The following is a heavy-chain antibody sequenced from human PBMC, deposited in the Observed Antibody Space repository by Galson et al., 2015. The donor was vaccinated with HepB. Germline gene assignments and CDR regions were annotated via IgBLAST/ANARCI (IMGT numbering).Heavy chain of an antibody. CDR3: AKDGIMVANNPYHFQY. D-gene: IGHD2-15*01. Sequence: MTWVRQAPGKGLEWVSSITSSGGNSYYTDSVKGRFTVSRDNSKNTLLLQLNSLRAEDTAMYFCAKDGIMVANNPYHFQYWGQGTLVTVSS. V-gene: IGHV3-23*01. J-gene: IGHJ4*02. CDR2: ITSSGGNS.